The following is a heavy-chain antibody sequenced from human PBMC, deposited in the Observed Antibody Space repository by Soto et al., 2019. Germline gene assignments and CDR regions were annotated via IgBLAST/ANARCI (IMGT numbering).Heavy chain of an antibody. J-gene: IGHJ6*02. V-gene: IGHV3-23*01. CDR1: GFTFSSYA. CDR2: ISGSGGST. D-gene: IGHD6-6*01. CDR3: ANFVHNYYYYYGMDV. Sequence: PGGSLRLSCAASGFTFSSYAMSWVRQAPGKGLEWVSAISGSGGSTYYADSVKGRFTISRDNSKNTLYLQMNSLRAEDTAVYYCANFVHNYYYYYGMDVWGQGTTVTVSS.